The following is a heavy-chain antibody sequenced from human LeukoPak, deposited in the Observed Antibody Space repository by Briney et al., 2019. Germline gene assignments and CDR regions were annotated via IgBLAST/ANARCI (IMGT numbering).Heavy chain of an antibody. CDR2: INHSGST. V-gene: IGHV4-34*01. CDR3: ARGSGITMVRGVIINWFDP. Sequence: SETLSLTCAVSGGSFSGYYWSWIRQPPGQGLEWIGEINHSGSTNYNPSLKSRVTISVDTSKNQFSLTLSSVTAPDTAVHYCARGSGITMVRGVIINWFDPWGQGTLVTVSS. D-gene: IGHD3-10*01. CDR1: GGSFSGYY. J-gene: IGHJ5*02.